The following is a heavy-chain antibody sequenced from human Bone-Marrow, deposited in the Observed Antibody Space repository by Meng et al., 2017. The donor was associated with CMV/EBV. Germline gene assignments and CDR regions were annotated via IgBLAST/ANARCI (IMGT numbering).Heavy chain of an antibody. V-gene: IGHV3-48*03. CDR3: VCVVGALSPNGDY. Sequence: GESPKISCPASGFTFINYDMHWVRQAPGKGLEWGSYVSSRGNITHNAEPVQGRFTNSRDNDKKSSYLRMNSLRAEDTDVYYCVCVVGALSPNGDYWGQGTLVTVSS. CDR1: GFTFINYD. D-gene: IGHD2-8*01. J-gene: IGHJ4*02. CDR2: VSSRGNIT.